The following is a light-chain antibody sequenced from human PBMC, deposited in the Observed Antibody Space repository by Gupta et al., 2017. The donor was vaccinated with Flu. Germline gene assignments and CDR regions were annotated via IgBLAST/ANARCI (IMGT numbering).Light chain of an antibody. CDR3: QQSYSSLLT. CDR1: QSISSY. V-gene: IGKV1-39*01. Sequence: DIQITQSPSSLSASVGDRVTITCRASQSISSYLNWYQQKPGKAPKFLIYAASSLASGVPARFSGSGSGTDFSLTINSLEPEDFAIYYCQQSYSSLLTFGQGTRL. CDR2: AAS. J-gene: IGKJ5*01.